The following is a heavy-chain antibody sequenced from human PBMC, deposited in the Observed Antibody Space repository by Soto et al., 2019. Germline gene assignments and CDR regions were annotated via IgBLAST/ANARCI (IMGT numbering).Heavy chain of an antibody. D-gene: IGHD3-3*01. CDR1: GYTFTSYG. Sequence: QVQLVQSGAEVKKPGASVKVSCKASGYTFTSYGISWVRQAPGQGLEWMGWISAYNGNTNYAQKLQGRVTMTTDTSTSTAYMELRSLRSDDTAVYYCARYAAQYYDFWSGYSGYWGQGPLVTVSS. J-gene: IGHJ4*02. V-gene: IGHV1-18*04. CDR3: ARYAAQYYDFWSGYSGY. CDR2: ISAYNGNT.